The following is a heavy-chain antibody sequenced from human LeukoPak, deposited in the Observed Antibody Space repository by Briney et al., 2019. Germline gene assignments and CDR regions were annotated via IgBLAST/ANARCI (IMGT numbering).Heavy chain of an antibody. CDR2: ISSSSSYI. CDR3: ARTKYYYDSSGYYYIDY. Sequence: PGGSLRLSCAASGFTFSTYNMNWVRQAPGKGLEWVSSISSSSSYIYYADSVKGRFTISRDNAKNSLYLQMNSLRAEDTAVYYCARTKYYYDSSGYYYIDYWGQGTLVTVSS. D-gene: IGHD3-22*01. J-gene: IGHJ4*02. CDR1: GFTFSTYN. V-gene: IGHV3-21*01.